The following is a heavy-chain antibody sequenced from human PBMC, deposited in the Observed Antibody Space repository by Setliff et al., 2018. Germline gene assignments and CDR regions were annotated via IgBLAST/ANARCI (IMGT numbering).Heavy chain of an antibody. CDR2: ISSANNYL. D-gene: IGHD5-18*01. CDR1: GFTFSRYA. CDR3: ATTRVWIPVLDS. J-gene: IGHJ4*02. Sequence: PGGSLRLSCAASGFTFSRYAMNWVRQTPGKGLEWVAAISSANNYLVYADSVKGRFTISRDNAKNSVYLQMNSLRAEDTAIYYCATTRVWIPVLDSCGQGTLVTVSS. V-gene: IGHV3-21*04.